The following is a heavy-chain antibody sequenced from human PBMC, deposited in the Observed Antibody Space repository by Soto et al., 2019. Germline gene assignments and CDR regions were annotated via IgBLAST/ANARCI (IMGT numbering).Heavy chain of an antibody. J-gene: IGHJ3*02. CDR1: GFTFSSYS. CDR2: ISSSSSTI. CDR3: ARDRFHGYYYDSSGHDAFDI. D-gene: IGHD3-22*01. Sequence: GGSLRLSCAASGFTFSSYSMNWVRQAPGKGLEWVSYISSSSSTIYYADSVKGRFTISRDNAKNSLYLQMNSLRDEDTAVYYCARDRFHGYYYDSSGHDAFDIWGQGTMVTVSS. V-gene: IGHV3-48*02.